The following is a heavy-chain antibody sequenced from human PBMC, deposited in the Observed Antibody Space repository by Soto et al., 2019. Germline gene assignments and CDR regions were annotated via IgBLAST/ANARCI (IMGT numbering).Heavy chain of an antibody. D-gene: IGHD5-18*01. Sequence: PGGSLRLSCAASGFTFSSYGMHWVRQAPGKGLEWVAVISYDGSNKYYADSVKGRFTISRDNSKNTLYLQMNSLRAEDTAVYYCAKDKFPAYTAMVMDYWGQGTLVTVSS. V-gene: IGHV3-30*18. CDR3: AKDKFPAYTAMVMDY. J-gene: IGHJ4*02. CDR1: GFTFSSYG. CDR2: ISYDGSNK.